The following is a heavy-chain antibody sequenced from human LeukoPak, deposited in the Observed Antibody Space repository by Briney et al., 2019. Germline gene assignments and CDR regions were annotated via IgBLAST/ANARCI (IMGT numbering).Heavy chain of an antibody. D-gene: IGHD3-16*01. CDR1: GGYISSYY. J-gene: IGHJ3*02. Sequence: SETLSLTCNVSGGYISSYYWSWIRQPPGKGLEWIGYIYYSGSTNYNPSLKSRVTISVDTSKNQFSLKLSSVTAADTAVYYCARHLYDYVWGSYCAFDIWGQGTMVTVSS. CDR2: IYYSGST. V-gene: IGHV4-59*08. CDR3: ARHLYDYVWGSYCAFDI.